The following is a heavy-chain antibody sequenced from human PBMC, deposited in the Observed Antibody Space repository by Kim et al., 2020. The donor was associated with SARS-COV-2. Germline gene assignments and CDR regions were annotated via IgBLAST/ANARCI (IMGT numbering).Heavy chain of an antibody. CDR1: GFTFSDYY. CDR3: AREPNWEHFDY. CDR2: ISSSGNTI. D-gene: IGHD1-26*01. V-gene: IGHV3-11*01. J-gene: IGHJ4*02. Sequence: GGSLRLSCAASGFTFSDYYMSWIRQAPGKGLEWVSYISSSGNTIYYADSVKGRFTISRDLNSLYLQMNRLRAEDTAIYYCAREPNWEHFDYWGRGTLLIVSS.